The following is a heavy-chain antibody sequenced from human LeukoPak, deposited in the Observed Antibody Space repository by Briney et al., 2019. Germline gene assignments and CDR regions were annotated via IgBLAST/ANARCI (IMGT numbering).Heavy chain of an antibody. J-gene: IGHJ4*02. CDR2: IRYDGSNK. V-gene: IGHV3-30*02. CDR3: AKIEGGSYDSSSFDY. CDR1: GFTFSSYG. Sequence: GGSLRLSCAASGFTFSSYGMHWVRQAPGKGLEWVAFIRYDGSNKYYADSVKGRFTISRDNSRNTLYLQMNSLRVEDTAVYYCAKIEGGSYDSSSFDYWGQGTLVTVSS. D-gene: IGHD1-26*01.